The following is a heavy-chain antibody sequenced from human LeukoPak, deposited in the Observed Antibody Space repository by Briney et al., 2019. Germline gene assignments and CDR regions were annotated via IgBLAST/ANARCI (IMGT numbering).Heavy chain of an antibody. Sequence: ASVKVSCKASGYTFTSYDINWVRQATGQGLEWMGWMNPNSGNTGYAQKFQGRVTMTRNTSISTAYMELSSLRSEDTAVYYCARRIQLWLQVGYYMDVWGKGTTATVSS. CDR1: GYTFTSYD. CDR3: ARRIQLWLQVGYYMDV. CDR2: MNPNSGNT. D-gene: IGHD5-18*01. J-gene: IGHJ6*03. V-gene: IGHV1-8*01.